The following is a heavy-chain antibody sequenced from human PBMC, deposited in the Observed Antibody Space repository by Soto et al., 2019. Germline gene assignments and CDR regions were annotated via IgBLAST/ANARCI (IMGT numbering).Heavy chain of an antibody. Sequence: QVQLQQWGAGLLKPSETLSLTRAVYGGSFSGYYWSWIRQPPGKGLEWIGEINHSGSTNYNPSLKSRVTISVDTSKNQFSLKLSSVTAADTAVYYCARGAPLYDSSGYQTFPFDYWGQGTLVTVSS. CDR3: ARGAPLYDSSGYQTFPFDY. V-gene: IGHV4-34*01. CDR1: GGSFSGYY. CDR2: INHSGST. J-gene: IGHJ4*02. D-gene: IGHD3-22*01.